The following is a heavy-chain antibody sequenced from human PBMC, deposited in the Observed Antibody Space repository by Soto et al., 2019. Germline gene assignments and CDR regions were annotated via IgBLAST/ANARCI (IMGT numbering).Heavy chain of an antibody. V-gene: IGHV5-51*01. CDR3: ARSRVSTPRLEDPLDI. Sequence: GESLKISCKGSGYSFTTYWLAWVRQMPGKGLEYMGIIYPGDSDARYSPSFQGQVTISADKSISTAYLQWTSLKASDTAIYYCARSRVSTPRLEDPLDIWGQGTMVTVSS. D-gene: IGHD5-12*01. J-gene: IGHJ3*02. CDR2: IYPGDSDA. CDR1: GYSFTTYW.